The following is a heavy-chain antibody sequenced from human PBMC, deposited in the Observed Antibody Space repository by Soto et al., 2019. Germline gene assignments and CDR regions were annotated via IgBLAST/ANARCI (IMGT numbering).Heavy chain of an antibody. Sequence: GGSLRLSCAASGFTFISYAMHWVRQAPGKGLEWVSYISSSSSTIYYADSVKGRFTFSRDNSKNMLYLQMYDLRAEDTALYYCAKDGYCNGGSCYLYYLDSWGLGTPVTAPQ. CDR3: AKDGYCNGGSCYLYYLDS. CDR1: GFTFISYA. J-gene: IGHJ4*02. CDR2: ISSSSSTI. D-gene: IGHD2-15*01. V-gene: IGHV3-48*01.